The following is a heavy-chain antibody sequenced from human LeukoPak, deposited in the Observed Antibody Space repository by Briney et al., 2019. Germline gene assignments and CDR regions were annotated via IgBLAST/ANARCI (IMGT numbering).Heavy chain of an antibody. D-gene: IGHD2-2*01. Sequence: GGSLRLSCAASEFTFSSYTMTWVRQAPGKGLEWVSAISGSGGSTYYADSVKGRFTISRDNSKNTLYLQMNSLRAEDTAVYYCAKDSLVVPAATDYWGQGTLVTVSS. CDR1: EFTFSSYT. J-gene: IGHJ4*02. CDR3: AKDSLVVPAATDY. CDR2: ISGSGGST. V-gene: IGHV3-23*01.